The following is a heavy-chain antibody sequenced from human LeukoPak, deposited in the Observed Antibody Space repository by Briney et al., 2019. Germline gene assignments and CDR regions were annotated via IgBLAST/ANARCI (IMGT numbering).Heavy chain of an antibody. V-gene: IGHV4-34*01. CDR2: INHSGSP. J-gene: IGHJ4*02. Sequence: SETLSLTCAVYGGSFNGYFWSWIRQPPGKGLEWIGEINHSGSPNYNPSLKSRVTISVDTSKNQFSLKLSSVTAADTAVYYCARGDSSSLDYWGQGTLVTVSS. D-gene: IGHD6-13*01. CDR3: ARGDSSSLDY. CDR1: GGSFNGYF.